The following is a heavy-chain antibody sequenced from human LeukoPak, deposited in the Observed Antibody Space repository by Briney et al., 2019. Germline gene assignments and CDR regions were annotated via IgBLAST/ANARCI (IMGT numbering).Heavy chain of an antibody. CDR3: ARSRAYDSTGGGFEYFDY. Sequence: GRSLRLSCAASGFTFSSYGMHWVRQAPGKGLEWVAVIYYDGSNKYYTDSVKGRFTISRDNSKNTLYLQMNSLRAEDTAVYYCARSRAYDSTGGGFEYFDYWGQGTLVTVSS. J-gene: IGHJ4*02. D-gene: IGHD3-22*01. CDR1: GFTFSSYG. CDR2: IYYDGSNK. V-gene: IGHV3-33*01.